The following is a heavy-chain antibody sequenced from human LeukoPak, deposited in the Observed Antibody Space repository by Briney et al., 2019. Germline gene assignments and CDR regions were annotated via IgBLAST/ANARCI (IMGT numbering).Heavy chain of an antibody. CDR2: FFLKGST. Sequence: PSETLSLTCTVSGYSITSAYYWGWIRQPPGKGLAWIGSFFLKGSTYYNPSLKSRVTISVDTSKNQFSLTLSSVTAADTAVYYCARVARCTSCFDVDYWGQGTLVTVSS. CDR3: ARVARCTSCFDVDY. D-gene: IGHD2-2*01. CDR1: GYSITSAYY. V-gene: IGHV4-38-2*02. J-gene: IGHJ4*02.